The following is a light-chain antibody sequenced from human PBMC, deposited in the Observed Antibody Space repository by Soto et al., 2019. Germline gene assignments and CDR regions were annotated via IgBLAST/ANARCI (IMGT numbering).Light chain of an antibody. V-gene: IGKV1-12*01. CDR1: QDISTY. CDR2: AAS. Sequence: DIQVTQSPSSVSASVGDRVSITCRASQDISTYLAWYQQKPGQAPKLLIYAASTLQSGVPSRFSGGGSGTDFTLTISSPQPEDFATYYCQQANSFPYTFGQGTRLEIK. J-gene: IGKJ5*01. CDR3: QQANSFPYT.